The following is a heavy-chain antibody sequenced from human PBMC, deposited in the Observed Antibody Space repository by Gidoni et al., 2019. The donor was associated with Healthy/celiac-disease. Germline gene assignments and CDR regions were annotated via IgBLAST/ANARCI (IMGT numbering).Heavy chain of an antibody. J-gene: IGHJ5*02. CDR3: ARGRIVVVPDSPSGP. CDR1: GFTFSSYG. D-gene: IGHD2-2*01. CDR2: IWYEGSKK. Sequence: QVQLVESGGGVVQPGRSLRLSCAASGFTFSSYGLHWVRQAPGKGLVWVAVIWYEGSKKYYADSVKGRFTISRDNSKNTLYLQMNILRAEDTAVYYCARGRIVVVPDSPSGPWGQGTLVTVSS. V-gene: IGHV3-33*01.